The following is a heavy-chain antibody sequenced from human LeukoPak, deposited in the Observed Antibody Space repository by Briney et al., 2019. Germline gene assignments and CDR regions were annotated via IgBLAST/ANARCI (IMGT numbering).Heavy chain of an antibody. Sequence: GRSLRLSCAASGFTFSSYGMHWVRQAPGKGLEWVVVIWYDGSNKYYADSVKGRFTISRDNSKNTLYLQMNSLRAEDTAVYYCARVNDYYDSSGYYPPDYWGQGTLVTVSS. V-gene: IGHV3-33*01. J-gene: IGHJ4*02. CDR2: IWYDGSNK. D-gene: IGHD3-22*01. CDR1: GFTFSSYG. CDR3: ARVNDYYDSSGYYPPDY.